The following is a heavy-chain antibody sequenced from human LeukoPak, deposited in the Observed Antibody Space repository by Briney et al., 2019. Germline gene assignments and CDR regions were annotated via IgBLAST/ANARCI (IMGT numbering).Heavy chain of an antibody. CDR1: GFTFSGYW. CDR3: ARDRDVLRYYMDV. CDR2: INGDGRST. D-gene: IGHD2-8*01. Sequence: GGSLRLSCAAPGFTFSGYWMHWVRQAPGKGPVWVSRINGDGRSTTYADSVKGRFTISRDNAKNTVYLHMNSLRAEDTAVYYCARDRDVLRYYMDVWGKGTTVTVSS. J-gene: IGHJ6*03. V-gene: IGHV3-74*01.